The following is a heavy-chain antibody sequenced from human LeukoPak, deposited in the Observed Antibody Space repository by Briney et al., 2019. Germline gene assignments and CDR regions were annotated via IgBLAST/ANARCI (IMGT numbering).Heavy chain of an antibody. CDR1: GFTFSTYV. CDR2: ISYDGNSM. Sequence: SGGSLRLFCAGSGFTFSTYVIHWVRQTPGKGLEWAALISYDGNSMYYADSVKGRFTISRDNSKNTVYLQMDSLRPEDTAVYYCARIIISTKYYSGLDVWGQGTTVTVSS. J-gene: IGHJ6*02. V-gene: IGHV3-30*03. CDR3: ARIIISTKYYSGLDV. D-gene: IGHD3-3*02.